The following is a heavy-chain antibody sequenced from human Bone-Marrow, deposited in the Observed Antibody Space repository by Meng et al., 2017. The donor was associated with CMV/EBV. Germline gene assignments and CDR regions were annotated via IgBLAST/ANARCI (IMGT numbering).Heavy chain of an antibody. CDR1: GGTFSSYA. V-gene: IGHV1-69*05. CDR3: ARDELGSIAAAGYYYYGMDV. Sequence: SEKVSCKASGGTFSSYAISWVRQAPGQGLEWMGGIIPIFGTANYAQKFQGRVTITTDESTSTAYMELSSLRSEDTAVYYCARDELGSIAAAGYYYYGMDVWGQGTTVTVSS. D-gene: IGHD6-13*01. CDR2: IIPIFGTA. J-gene: IGHJ6*02.